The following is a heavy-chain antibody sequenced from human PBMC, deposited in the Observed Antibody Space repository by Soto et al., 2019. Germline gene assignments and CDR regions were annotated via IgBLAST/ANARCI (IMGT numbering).Heavy chain of an antibody. CDR2: ISAHTGSS. CDR1: GYTFTSSG. D-gene: IGHD1-7*01. CDR3: ATTADNWNYGDYYYYGMDV. V-gene: IGHV1-18*01. J-gene: IGHJ6*02. Sequence: ASVKVSCKASGYTFTSSGMSWVRQAPGQGLEWMGWISAHTGSSEYAQKLQGRVTMTTDTSTSTAYMELRSLRSDDTAVYYCATTADNWNYGDYYYYGMDVWGQGTTVTVSS.